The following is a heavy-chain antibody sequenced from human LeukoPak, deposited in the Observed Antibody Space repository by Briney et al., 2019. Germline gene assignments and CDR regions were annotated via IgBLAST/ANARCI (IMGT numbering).Heavy chain of an antibody. V-gene: IGHV3-11*05. CDR1: GFTFSGYD. J-gene: IGHJ6*02. D-gene: IGHD2-21*02. Sequence: PGGSLRLSCAGSGFTFSGYDMIWIRQAPGKGLEGVAHMSSSSQKYTRYAESVKGRFTISRDNNRNSLYLQMNSLTIEDTAFYYCAKDRWSSGSDSTGMEVWGQGTTVTVSS. CDR2: MSSSSQKYT. CDR3: AKDRWSSGSDSTGMEV.